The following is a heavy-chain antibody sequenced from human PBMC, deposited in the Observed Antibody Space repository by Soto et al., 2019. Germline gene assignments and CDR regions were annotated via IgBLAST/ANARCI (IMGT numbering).Heavy chain of an antibody. CDR2: IIPIFGTA. J-gene: IGHJ3*02. Sequence: SVKVACKASGGSLISYAISWGRQAPGQGLEWMGGIIPIFGTANYAQKFQGRVTITADKSTSTAYMELSSLRSEDTAVYYCARDASSGWRNDAFDIWGQGTMVTVS. CDR3: ARDASSGWRNDAFDI. CDR1: GGSLISYA. D-gene: IGHD6-19*01. V-gene: IGHV1-69*06.